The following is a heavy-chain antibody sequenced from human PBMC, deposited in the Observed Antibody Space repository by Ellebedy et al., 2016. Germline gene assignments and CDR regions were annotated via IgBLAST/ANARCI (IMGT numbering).Heavy chain of an antibody. V-gene: IGHV3-23*01. Sequence: GESLKISXAASGFIFSRYAMTWVRQAPGKGLDWVSSISGGATATYYADSVKGRFTITRDNSKNTVYLEMNNLRAEDTAVYYCAKMVSRYYESTGYYPDYWGQGSPVIVSS. CDR3: AKMVSRYYESTGYYPDY. CDR2: ISGGATAT. D-gene: IGHD3-22*01. J-gene: IGHJ4*02. CDR1: GFIFSRYA.